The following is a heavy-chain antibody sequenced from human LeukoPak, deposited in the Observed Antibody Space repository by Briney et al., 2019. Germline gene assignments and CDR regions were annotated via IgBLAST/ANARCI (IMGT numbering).Heavy chain of an antibody. D-gene: IGHD3-3*01. J-gene: IGHJ4*02. CDR1: GFTFSSYS. V-gene: IGHV3-21*01. CDR3: ARTYYDFWSGYHLDY. CDR2: ISSSSSYI. Sequence: GGSLRLSCAASGFTFSSYSVNWVRQAPGKGLEWVSSISSSSSYIYYADSVKGRFTISRDNAKNSLYLQMNSLRAEDTAVYYCARTYYDFWSGYHLDYWGQGTLVTVSS.